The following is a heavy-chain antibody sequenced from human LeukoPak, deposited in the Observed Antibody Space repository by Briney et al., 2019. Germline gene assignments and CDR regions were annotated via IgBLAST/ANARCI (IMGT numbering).Heavy chain of an antibody. Sequence: KTSETLSLTCTVSGDSISRYYWSWIRQPPGKGLEWIGYIYHSGSTNYNPSLKSRVTISADTSKDQFSLKLASVTAADTAVYYCATGYSSTWYYFDYWGQGTLVTVSS. CDR3: ATGYSSTWYYFDY. CDR2: IYHSGST. J-gene: IGHJ4*02. D-gene: IGHD6-13*01. CDR1: GDSISRYY. V-gene: IGHV4-59*01.